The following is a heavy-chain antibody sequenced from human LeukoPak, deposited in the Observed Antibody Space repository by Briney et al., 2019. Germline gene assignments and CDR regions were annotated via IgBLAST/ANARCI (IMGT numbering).Heavy chain of an antibody. J-gene: IGHJ3*02. CDR2: IYPGDSDT. CDR3: ARPGSSGWYGDAFDI. Sequence: GESLKISCKGSGYSFTTYWIGWVRQMPGKGLEWMGIIYPGDSDTRYSPSFQGQVTISADKSINTAYLQWSSLKASDTAIYYCARPGSSGWYGDAFDIWGQGTMVTASS. CDR1: GYSFTTYW. D-gene: IGHD6-19*01. V-gene: IGHV5-51*01.